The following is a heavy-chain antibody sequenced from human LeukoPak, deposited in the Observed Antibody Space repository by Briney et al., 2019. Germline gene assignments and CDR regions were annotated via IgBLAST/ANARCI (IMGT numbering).Heavy chain of an antibody. Sequence: SETLSLTCSVSGGSSSSSNDYWGWVRQPPGKGLEWIGSLYYSGSTYNNPSLKSRVTISVDTSKKQSSLKVSSVTAADTAVYYCTRGNSIAAGANWSQGTLVTVSS. CDR2: LYYSGST. CDR1: GGSSSSSNDY. D-gene: IGHD6-13*01. J-gene: IGHJ4*02. CDR3: TRGNSIAAGAN. V-gene: IGHV4-39*07.